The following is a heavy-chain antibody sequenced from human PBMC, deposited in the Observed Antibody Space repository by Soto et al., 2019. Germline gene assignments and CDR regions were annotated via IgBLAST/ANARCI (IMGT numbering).Heavy chain of an antibody. CDR1: GFTFSSYA. Sequence: GGSLRLSCAASGFTFSSYAMHWVRQAPGKGLEWVAVISYDGSNKYYADSVKGRFTISRDNSKNTLYLQMNSLRAEDTAVYYCARVIRGDYYYYYGMDVWGQGTTVTVSS. CDR3: ARVIRGDYYYYYGMDV. CDR2: ISYDGSNK. V-gene: IGHV3-30-3*01. J-gene: IGHJ6*02. D-gene: IGHD3-10*01.